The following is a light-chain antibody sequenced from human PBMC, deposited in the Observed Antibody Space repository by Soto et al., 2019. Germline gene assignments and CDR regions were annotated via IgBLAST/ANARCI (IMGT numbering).Light chain of an antibody. CDR2: DGD. CDR1: SSDVGSSNL. Sequence: QSVLTQPASVSGSPGQSITISCTGTSSDVGSSNLLSWYQQHPGKAPKLMIYDGDKRPSGVSSRFSASRSGNTASLTISGLQAEDEADYYRCAYASTHLVFGGGTKLTVL. V-gene: IGLV2-23*01. CDR3: CAYASTHLV. J-gene: IGLJ2*01.